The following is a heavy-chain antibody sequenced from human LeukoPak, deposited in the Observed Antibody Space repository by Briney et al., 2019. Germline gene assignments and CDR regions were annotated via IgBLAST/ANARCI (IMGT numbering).Heavy chain of an antibody. CDR1: GFTFSSYA. J-gene: IGHJ4*02. CDR3: ARDLYYDSTGYYYVGRESYFDY. V-gene: IGHV3-30*04. CDR2: ISYDGSNK. D-gene: IGHD3-22*01. Sequence: GGSLRLSCAASGFTFSSYAMHWVRQAPGKGLEWVAVISYDGSNKYYADSVKGRFTISRDKSKNTLYLQMNSLRAEDTDVYFCARDLYYDSTGYYYVGRESYFDYWGQGTLVTVSS.